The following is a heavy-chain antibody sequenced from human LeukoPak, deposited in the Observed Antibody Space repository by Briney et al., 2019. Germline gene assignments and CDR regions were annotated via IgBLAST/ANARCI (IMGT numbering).Heavy chain of an antibody. CDR2: INPSGGST. Sequence: VASVTVSCTASGYTFTSYYMHWVRQAPGQGLEWMGIINPSGGSTSYAQKFQGRVTMTRDTSTSTVYMELSSLRSEDTAVYYCARDLSYGDYPGGFDYWGQGTLVTVSS. CDR1: GYTFTSYY. D-gene: IGHD4-17*01. J-gene: IGHJ4*02. CDR3: ARDLSYGDYPGGFDY. V-gene: IGHV1-46*01.